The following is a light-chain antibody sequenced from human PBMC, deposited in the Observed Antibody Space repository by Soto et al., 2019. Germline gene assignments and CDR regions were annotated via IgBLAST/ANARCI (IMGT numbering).Light chain of an antibody. CDR2: GAS. CDR3: QQYNNWPPA. CDR1: QSVSGN. Sequence: IVMTQSPATLSVSPGERATLSCRARQSVSGNLAWYQQKPGQAPRLLIYGASTRATGIPARFSGSGSGTEFTLTISSLQSEDFAVYYCQQYNNWPPAFGQGTKVEIK. J-gene: IGKJ1*01. V-gene: IGKV3-15*01.